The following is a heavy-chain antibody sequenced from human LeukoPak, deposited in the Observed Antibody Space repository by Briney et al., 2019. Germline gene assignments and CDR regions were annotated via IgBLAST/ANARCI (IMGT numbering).Heavy chain of an antibody. Sequence: ASVNVSCKASGYTFTGYYMHWVRQAPGQGLEWMGWINPNSGGTNYAQKFQGWVTMTRDTSISTAYMELSRLRSDDTAVYYCARDKAPVYYYGSRSYYYYYYGMDVWGQGTTVTVSS. V-gene: IGHV1-2*04. CDR2: INPNSGGT. D-gene: IGHD3-10*01. CDR1: GYTFTGYY. CDR3: ARDKAPVYYYGSRSYYYYYYGMDV. J-gene: IGHJ6*02.